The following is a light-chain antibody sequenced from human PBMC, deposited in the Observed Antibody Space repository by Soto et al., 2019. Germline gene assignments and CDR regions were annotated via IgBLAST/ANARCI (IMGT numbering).Light chain of an antibody. V-gene: IGKV3-20*01. CDR2: GAS. Sequence: EIVLTQSPGTLSLSPGERATLSCRASQSVSSSYLAWYQQKPGQAPRLLIYGASTRATGIPDRFSGSGSGTDFTLTISRLEPEDFAMYYCQQYHWAPDTFGQGTRLE. J-gene: IGKJ5*01. CDR1: QSVSSSY. CDR3: QQYHWAPDT.